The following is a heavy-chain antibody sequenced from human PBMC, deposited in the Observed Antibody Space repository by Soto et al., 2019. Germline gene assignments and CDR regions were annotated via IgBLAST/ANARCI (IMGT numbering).Heavy chain of an antibody. V-gene: IGHV4-39*01. CDR2: IYYSGST. Sequence: PSETLSLTCTVSGGSIISSSYYWVWIRQPPGKGLEWIGSIYYSGSTYYNPSLKSRVTISVDTSKNQFSLKLSSVTAADTAVYYCARHEEYSSFDYWGQGTLVTVSS. D-gene: IGHD6-6*01. CDR1: GGSIISSSYY. CDR3: ARHEEYSSFDY. J-gene: IGHJ4*02.